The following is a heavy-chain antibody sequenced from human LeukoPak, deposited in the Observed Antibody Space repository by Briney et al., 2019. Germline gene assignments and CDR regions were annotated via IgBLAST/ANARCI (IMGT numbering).Heavy chain of an antibody. CDR1: GYTFTGYY. V-gene: IGHV1-2*06. CDR3: ARHDTDYYDSSGYYYATIYGMDV. D-gene: IGHD3-22*01. Sequence: ASVKVSCKASGYTFTGYYMHWVRQAPGQGLEWMGRINPNSGGTNYAQKFQGRVTMTRDTSISTAYMELSRLRSDDTAVHYCARHDTDYYDSSGYYYATIYGMDVWGQGTTVTVSS. CDR2: INPNSGGT. J-gene: IGHJ6*02.